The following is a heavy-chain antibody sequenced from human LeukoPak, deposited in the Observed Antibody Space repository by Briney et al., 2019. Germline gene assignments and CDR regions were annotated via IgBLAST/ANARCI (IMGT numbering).Heavy chain of an antibody. Sequence: ASVKVSCKASGYTFTSYGISWVRQAPGQGLEWMGWISAYNGNTNYAQKLQGRVTMTTDTSTSTAYMELRSLRSDDTAVYYCARDVYDFWSGYTYYMDVWGEGTTVTVSS. V-gene: IGHV1-18*01. CDR1: GYTFTSYG. CDR2: ISAYNGNT. CDR3: ARDVYDFWSGYTYYMDV. D-gene: IGHD3-3*01. J-gene: IGHJ6*03.